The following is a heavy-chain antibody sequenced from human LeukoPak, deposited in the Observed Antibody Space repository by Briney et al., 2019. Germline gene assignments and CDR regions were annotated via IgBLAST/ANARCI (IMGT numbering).Heavy chain of an antibody. D-gene: IGHD3-10*01. CDR2: VYYSGST. J-gene: IGHJ5*02. Sequence: SETLSLTCTVSDGSITTYYWSWIRQSTGKGLEWIGNVYYSGSTTYNPSLKNRVTISVDTSKNQFSLTLNSVTAADTAIYYCAADRQEGGSGSYWFDPWGQGTLVTVAS. CDR1: DGSITTYY. CDR3: AADRQEGGSGSYWFDP. V-gene: IGHV4-59*03.